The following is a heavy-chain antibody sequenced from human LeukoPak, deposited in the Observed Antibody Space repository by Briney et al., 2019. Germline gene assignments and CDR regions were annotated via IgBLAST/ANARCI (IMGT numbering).Heavy chain of an antibody. J-gene: IGHJ2*01. V-gene: IGHV3-33*03. Sequence: PGRSLRLSCAASEFTVSFYGLHWVRQAPGKRLEWVSGIWYDGSNKYYADSVKGRFVISRDNSNNTLYLEMDSVRVDDTAMYYCAKDHCSGFPGCYYFDFWGRGTLVTVSS. CDR1: EFTVSFYG. CDR3: AKDHCSGFPGCYYFDF. CDR2: IWYDGSNK. D-gene: IGHD3-22*01.